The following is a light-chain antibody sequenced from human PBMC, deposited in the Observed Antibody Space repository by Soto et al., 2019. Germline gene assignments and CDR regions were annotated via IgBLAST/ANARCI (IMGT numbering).Light chain of an antibody. CDR1: QSVFSS. CDR2: GAA. V-gene: IGKV3-15*01. Sequence: EIVLTQSPGTLSLSPVERATLSCRASQSVFSSLAWYQQKPGQAPRLLIYGAATRATGIPARFSGSGSGTEFTLTISSLQSEDFAVYFCQQYHNWPAFGQGTKVDIK. CDR3: QQYHNWPA. J-gene: IGKJ1*01.